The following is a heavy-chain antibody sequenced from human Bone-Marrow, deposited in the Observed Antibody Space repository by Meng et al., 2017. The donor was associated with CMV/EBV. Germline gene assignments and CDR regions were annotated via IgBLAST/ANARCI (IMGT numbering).Heavy chain of an antibody. Sequence: ASVKVSCKASGYTFTGYYMHWVRQAPGQGLEWMGWVNPNSGGTDYAQKFQGRVTMTRDTSISTAYMELCRLRSYDTAVYYCARDGLDIVVVPAAISVCGYYGMDVWGQGTTVTVSS. CDR3: ARDGLDIVVVPAAISVCGYYGMDV. CDR1: GYTFTGYY. V-gene: IGHV1-2*02. J-gene: IGHJ6*02. CDR2: VNPNSGGT. D-gene: IGHD2-2*02.